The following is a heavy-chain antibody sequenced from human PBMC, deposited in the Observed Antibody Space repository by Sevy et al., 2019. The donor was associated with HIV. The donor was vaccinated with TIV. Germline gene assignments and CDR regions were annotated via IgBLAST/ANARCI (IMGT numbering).Heavy chain of an antibody. J-gene: IGHJ6*03. CDR3: ARVQCRSTSCYTGYYYYYMDV. CDR2: IIPVFGTA. Sequence: ASVKVSCKASGGTFSDYAISWVRQAPGQGLEWMGAIIPVFGTANYAQKFQGRVTITGDESTSTAFRELSRLRSDGTAVYFCARVQCRSTSCYTGYYYYYMDVWGEGTTVTVSS. V-gene: IGHV1-69*13. D-gene: IGHD2-2*02. CDR1: GGTFSDYA.